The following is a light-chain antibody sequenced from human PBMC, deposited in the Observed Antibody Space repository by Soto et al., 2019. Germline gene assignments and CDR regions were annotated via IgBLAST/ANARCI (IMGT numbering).Light chain of an antibody. Sequence: MTQSPVTLSVSPGERVTLSCRASQAISNNLAWYQQKPGKAPKLLIYAASTLQSGVPSRFSGSGSGTDFTLTISCLQSEDFATYYCQQYYSYPRTFGQGTKVEIK. CDR3: QQYYSYPRT. V-gene: IGKV1-8*01. CDR2: AAS. J-gene: IGKJ1*01. CDR1: QAISNN.